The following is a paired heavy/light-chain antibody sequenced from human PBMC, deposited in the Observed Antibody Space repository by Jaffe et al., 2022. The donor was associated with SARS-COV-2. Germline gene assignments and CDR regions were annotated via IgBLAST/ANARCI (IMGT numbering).Heavy chain of an antibody. CDR1: GGSLSSSSYY. Sequence: QLQLQESGPGLVKPSETLSLTCTVSGGSLSSSSYYWGWIRQPPGKGLEWIGSIYYTGSTYYNPSLKSRVTISVDRSKDQFSLKLYSVAASDTAVYYCGRHLYGSGQNYFLYYMDVWGKGTTVTVSS. J-gene: IGHJ6*03. CDR2: IYYTGST. CDR3: GRHLYGSGQNYFLYYMDV. D-gene: IGHD3-10*01. V-gene: IGHV4-39*01.
Light chain of an antibody. CDR1: SSDVGGYNY. Sequence: QSALTQPASVSGSPGQSITISCTGTSSDVGGYNYVSWYQHHPGKAPKLMIYDVSDRPSGISNRFSGSKSGNTASLTISGLQAEDEADYYCSSYTTSTTLVFGTGTNVTVL. J-gene: IGLJ1*01. CDR2: DVS. V-gene: IGLV2-14*03. CDR3: SSYTTSTTLV.